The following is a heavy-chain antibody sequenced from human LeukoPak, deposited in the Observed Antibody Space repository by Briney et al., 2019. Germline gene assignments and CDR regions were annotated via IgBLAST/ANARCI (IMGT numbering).Heavy chain of an antibody. CDR3: ATLTHTTYYYDSSGYYIDY. CDR1: GFTFSSYG. V-gene: IGHV3-30*03. CDR2: ISYDGSNK. D-gene: IGHD3-22*01. J-gene: IGHJ4*02. Sequence: GGSLRLSCAASGFTFSSYGMHWVRQAPGKGLEWVAVISYDGSNKYYADSVKGRFTISRDNSKNTLYLQMNSLRAEDTAVYYCATLTHTTYYYDSSGYYIDYWGQGTLVTVSS.